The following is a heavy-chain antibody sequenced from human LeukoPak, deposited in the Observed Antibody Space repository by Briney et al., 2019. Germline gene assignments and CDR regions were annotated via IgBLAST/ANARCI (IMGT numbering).Heavy chain of an antibody. CDR3: ARTLAAAGPYYFDY. J-gene: IGHJ4*02. V-gene: IGHV4-28*01. CDR1: GYSISSSNW. D-gene: IGHD6-13*01. Sequence: SETLSLTCAVSGYSISSSNWWGWIRQPPGKGLEWIGYIYYSGSTYYNPSLKSRVTMSVDTSKNQFSLKLSSVTAVDTAVYYCARTLAAAGPYYFDYWGQGTLVTVSS. CDR2: IYYSGST.